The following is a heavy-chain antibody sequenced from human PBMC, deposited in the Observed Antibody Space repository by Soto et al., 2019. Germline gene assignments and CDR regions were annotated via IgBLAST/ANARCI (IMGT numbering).Heavy chain of an antibody. V-gene: IGHV4-39*01. CDR3: ARTSGYDFQSFDY. Sequence: QLQLQESGPGLVKPSETLSLTCTVSGGSISSSSYYWGWIRQPPGKGLEWIGSIYYSGSTYYNPSLKSRVTISVDTSKNQFSLKLSSVTAADTAVYYCARTSGYDFQSFDYWGQGTLVTVSS. CDR2: IYYSGST. J-gene: IGHJ4*02. D-gene: IGHD5-12*01. CDR1: GGSISSSSYY.